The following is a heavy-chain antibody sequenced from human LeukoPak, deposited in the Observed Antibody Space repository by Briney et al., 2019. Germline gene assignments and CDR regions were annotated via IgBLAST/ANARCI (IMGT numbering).Heavy chain of an antibody. Sequence: ASVKVSCKASGYTFTSYYMHWVRQAPGQGLEWMEIINPSGGSTSYAQKFQGRVTMTRDTSTSTVYMELSSLRSEDTAVYYCARSRSIVVGDNWGQGTLVTVSS. CDR1: GYTFTSYY. J-gene: IGHJ4*02. D-gene: IGHD2-21*01. CDR2: INPSGGST. V-gene: IGHV1-46*01. CDR3: ARSRSIVVGDN.